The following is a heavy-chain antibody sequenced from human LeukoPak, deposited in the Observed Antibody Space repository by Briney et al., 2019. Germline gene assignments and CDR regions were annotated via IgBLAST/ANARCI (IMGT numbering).Heavy chain of an antibody. Sequence: GGSLRLSCAASGFTFSIYAMHWVRQAPGKGLEWVAVISYDGSDKYYADSVKGRFTISRDNSKNTLYLQMNSLRAEDTAVYYCAELGITMIGGVWGKGTTVTISS. J-gene: IGHJ6*04. CDR3: AELGITMIGGV. CDR1: GFTFSIYA. V-gene: IGHV3-30*04. CDR2: ISYDGSDK. D-gene: IGHD3-10*02.